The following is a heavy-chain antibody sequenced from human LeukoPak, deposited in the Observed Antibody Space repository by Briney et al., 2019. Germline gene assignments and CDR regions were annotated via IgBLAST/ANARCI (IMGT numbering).Heavy chain of an antibody. CDR2: ITGDYAT. J-gene: IGHJ5*02. D-gene: IGHD3-22*01. V-gene: IGHV3-23*01. CDR3: AKGAASGLVDWFDP. Sequence: AGSLRLSCAASGFTFSNFAMMWVRQAPGKGLEWVSSITGDYATYSADPAKGRFTTSRDNSKNIVYLQMDSLRDDDTAVYYCAKGAASGLVDWFDPWGQGTLVTVSS. CDR1: GFTFSNFA.